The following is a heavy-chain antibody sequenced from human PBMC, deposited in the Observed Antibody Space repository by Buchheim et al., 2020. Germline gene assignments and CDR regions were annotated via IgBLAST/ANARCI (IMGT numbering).Heavy chain of an antibody. CDR3: AAGTAPRPGY. J-gene: IGHJ4*02. CDR1: GASISDYY. CDR2: IHHSGVS. Sequence: QVQLQESGPGLVKPSETLSLICSVSGASISDYYWNWIRQSPRRGLEWIGYIHHSGVSNYNSSLESRVTSSVDMSKSEVSLRLKSVTAADTAVYFCAAGTAPRPGYWGQG. V-gene: IGHV4-59*01. D-gene: IGHD2-21*02.